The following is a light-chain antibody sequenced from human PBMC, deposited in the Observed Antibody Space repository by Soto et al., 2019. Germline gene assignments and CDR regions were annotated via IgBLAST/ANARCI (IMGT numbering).Light chain of an antibody. CDR3: QQADTFPIT. CDR2: DAS. V-gene: IGKV1-5*01. J-gene: IGKJ5*01. CDR1: QSVAGW. Sequence: DIQMTQSPSTLSASVGDTVTITCRASQSVAGWLAWYQQKPGKAPTLLIYDASALPRGVPSRFSGSGSGTDFTLTISSLQPEDSAIYYCQQADTFPITFGQGTRLEIK.